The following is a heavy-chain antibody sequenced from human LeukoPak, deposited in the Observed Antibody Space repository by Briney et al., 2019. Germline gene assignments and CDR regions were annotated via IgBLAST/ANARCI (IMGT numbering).Heavy chain of an antibody. J-gene: IGHJ4*02. V-gene: IGHV3-21*04. CDR2: ITTTSAYI. CDR3: AKVGAAAVTYYFDY. Sequence: GGSLRLSCAASGFTFNEYTLNWVRQAPGKGLEWVSSITTTSAYIYYADSVKGRFTISRDNAKNSLYLQMNSLRAEDTAVYYCAKVGAAAVTYYFDYWGQGTLVTVSS. CDR1: GFTFNEYT. D-gene: IGHD6-13*01.